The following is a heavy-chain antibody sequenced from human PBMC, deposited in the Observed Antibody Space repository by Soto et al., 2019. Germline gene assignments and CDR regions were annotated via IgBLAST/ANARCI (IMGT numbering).Heavy chain of an antibody. CDR2: INHSGST. D-gene: IGHD2-15*01. CDR1: GGSFSGYY. J-gene: IGHJ5*02. CDR3: TSHCSGGSCYQTPNGFDP. V-gene: IGHV4-34*01. Sequence: SSETLSLTCAVYGGSFSGYYWSWIRQPPGKGLEWIGEINHSGSTNYNPSLKSRVTISVDTSKNQFSLKLSSVTAADTAVYYCTSHCSGGSCYQTPNGFDPWGQGTLVTVSS.